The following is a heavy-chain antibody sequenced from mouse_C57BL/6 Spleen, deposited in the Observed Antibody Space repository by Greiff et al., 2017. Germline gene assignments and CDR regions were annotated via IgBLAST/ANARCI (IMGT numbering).Heavy chain of an antibody. CDR2: ISSGSSTI. CDR1: GFTFSDYG. D-gene: IGHD1-3*01. V-gene: IGHV5-17*01. J-gene: IGHJ4*01. CDR3: ARSGYSAMDY. Sequence: EVKLVESGGGLVKPGGSLKLSCAASGFTFSDYGMHWVRQAPEKGLEWVAYISSGSSTIYYADTVKGRFTISRDNAKNTLFLQMTSRRSEDTAMYYGARSGYSAMDYWGQGTSVTVSS.